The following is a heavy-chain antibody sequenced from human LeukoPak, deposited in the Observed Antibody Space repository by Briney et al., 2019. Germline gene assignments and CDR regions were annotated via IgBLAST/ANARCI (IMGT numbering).Heavy chain of an antibody. Sequence: PGGSLRLSCAASGFTFSTYAMNWVRQAPGKGLEWVSVISGSGSSADYADSVKGRFTISRGNSKNTLFLQLNSLRAEDTALYYCAKRFGNSYGYKYFDKWGQGTLVTVSS. D-gene: IGHD5-18*01. CDR1: GFTFSTYA. V-gene: IGHV3-23*01. CDR2: ISGSGSSA. CDR3: AKRFGNSYGYKYFDK. J-gene: IGHJ4*02.